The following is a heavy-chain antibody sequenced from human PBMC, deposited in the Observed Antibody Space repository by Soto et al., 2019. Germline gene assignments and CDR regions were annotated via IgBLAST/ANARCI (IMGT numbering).Heavy chain of an antibody. J-gene: IGHJ6*02. CDR3: ARHIRRDYGDYSRLYYYYGMDV. V-gene: IGHV5-51*01. Sequence: PGESLKISCKGSGYSFTSYWIGWVRQMPVKGLEWMGIIYPGDSDTRYSPSFQGQVTISADKSISTAYLQWSSLKASDTAMYYCARHIRRDYGDYSRLYYYYGMDVWGQGTTVTVSS. CDR1: GYSFTSYW. D-gene: IGHD4-17*01. CDR2: IYPGDSDT.